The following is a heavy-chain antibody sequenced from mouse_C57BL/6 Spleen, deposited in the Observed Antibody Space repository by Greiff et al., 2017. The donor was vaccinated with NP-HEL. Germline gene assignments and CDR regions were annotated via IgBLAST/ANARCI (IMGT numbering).Heavy chain of an antibody. CDR1: GYTFTDYY. Sequence: EVQLQQSGPVLVKPGASVKMSCKASGYTFTDYYMNWVKQSHGKSLEWIGVINPYNGGTSYNQKFKGKATLTVDKSSSTAYMELNSLTSVDSAVYYCARSGLSWFAYWGKGTLVTVSA. CDR3: ARSGLSWFAY. J-gene: IGHJ3*01. CDR2: INPYNGGT. V-gene: IGHV1-19*01.